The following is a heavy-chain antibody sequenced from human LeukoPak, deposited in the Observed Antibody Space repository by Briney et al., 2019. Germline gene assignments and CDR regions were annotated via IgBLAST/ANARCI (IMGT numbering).Heavy chain of an antibody. Sequence: PGGTLRLSCAASGFTFSNYVMSWVRQAPGKGLEWVSTISGSGDSTYYVDSVKGRFTISRDNSKNTPYLQMNSLRAEDTAVYYCAKDRVGAMLYFDYWGQGTLVTVSS. CDR3: AKDRVGAMLYFDY. V-gene: IGHV3-23*01. CDR2: ISGSGDST. J-gene: IGHJ4*02. CDR1: GFTFSNYV. D-gene: IGHD1-26*01.